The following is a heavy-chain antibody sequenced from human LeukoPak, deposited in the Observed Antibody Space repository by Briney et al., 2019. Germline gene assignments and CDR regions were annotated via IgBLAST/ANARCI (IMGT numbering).Heavy chain of an antibody. V-gene: IGHV4-38-2*02. CDR3: AREYTMVRGGYYMDV. CDR2: IYRSGST. D-gene: IGHD3-10*01. CDR1: GYSISSGYY. J-gene: IGHJ6*03. Sequence: SETLSLTCTVSGYSISSGYYWGWIRQPPGKGLEWIGSIYRSGSTYYNPSLKSRVTISVDTSKNQFSLKLSSVTAADTAVYYCAREYTMVRGGYYMDVWGKGTTVTVSS.